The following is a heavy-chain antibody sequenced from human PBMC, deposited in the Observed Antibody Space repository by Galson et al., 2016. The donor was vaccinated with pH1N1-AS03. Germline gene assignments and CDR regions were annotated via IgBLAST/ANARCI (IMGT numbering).Heavy chain of an antibody. D-gene: IGHD1/OR15-1a*01. CDR3: AKVGGVFDWNNYNYMDV. J-gene: IGHJ6*03. CDR2: ISSNSAST. V-gene: IGHV3-21*01. Sequence: SLRLSCAASGFNFDKYTMTWVRQAPGKGLEWISSISSNSASTYYAHSLKGRFTVSRDNAKNSLYLQMDSLSAEDTAVYYCAKVGGVFDWNNYNYMDVWGTGTTVTVAS. CDR1: GFNFDKYT.